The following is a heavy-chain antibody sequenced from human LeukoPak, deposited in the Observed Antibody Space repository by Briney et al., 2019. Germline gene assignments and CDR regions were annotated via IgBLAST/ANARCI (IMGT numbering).Heavy chain of an antibody. CDR3: ARNLGYCSSTSCYTGTGDY. V-gene: IGHV3-7*01. CDR2: IKQDKSEK. Sequence: GGSLRLSCAASGFTFSSYWMSWVRQAPGKGLEWVANIKQDKSEKYYVDSVKGRFTISRDNAKNSLYLQMNSLRAGDTAVYYCARNLGYCSSTSCYTGTGDYWGQGTLVTVSS. J-gene: IGHJ4*02. CDR1: GFTFSSYW. D-gene: IGHD2-2*02.